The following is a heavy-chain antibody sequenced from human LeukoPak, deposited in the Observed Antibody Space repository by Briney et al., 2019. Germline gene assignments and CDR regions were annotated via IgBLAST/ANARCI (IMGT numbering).Heavy chain of an antibody. V-gene: IGHV3-48*02. CDR2: ITSVSAI. CDR3: ARGETRIAH. D-gene: IGHD2-21*01. J-gene: IGHJ1*01. CDR1: GFTFSSYS. Sequence: GGSLRLSCAASGFTFSSYSMNWVRQAPGKGLEWVSQITSVSAIYYADSVKGRFTISRDNAKNSLYLHMNSLREGDTAMYYCARGETRIAHWGQGTLVTVSS.